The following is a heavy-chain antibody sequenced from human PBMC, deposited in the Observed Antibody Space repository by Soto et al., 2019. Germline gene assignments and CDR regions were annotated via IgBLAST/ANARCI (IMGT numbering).Heavy chain of an antibody. Sequence: EVQLVESGGGLVQPGGSLRLSGAASGFIVSSRYLSWFRQAQGKGRGGVSLIQGGGSTYYAGSVKGRSTISRDNSENTVFLQRNSLRVEETAMYYCTRDDVYCSSGGCYGVPMDVWGKGTTVTVSA. J-gene: IGHJ6*04. CDR3: TRDDVYCSSGGCYGVPMDV. D-gene: IGHD2-15*01. CDR1: GFIVSSRY. V-gene: IGHV3-66*01. CDR2: IQGGGST.